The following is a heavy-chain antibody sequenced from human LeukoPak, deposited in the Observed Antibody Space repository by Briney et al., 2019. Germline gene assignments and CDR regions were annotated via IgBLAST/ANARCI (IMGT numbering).Heavy chain of an antibody. CDR2: ISSSGSTI. CDR3: ARVWLRSIGVHP. V-gene: IGHV3-48*03. J-gene: IGHJ5*02. D-gene: IGHD3-10*01. CDR1: GFTFSSYE. Sequence: GGSLRLSCAASGFTFSSYETSWVRQAPGKGLEWVSYISSSGSTIYYADSVKGRFTISRDNAKNSLYLQMNSLRAEDTAVYYCARVWLRSIGVHPWGQGTLVTVSS.